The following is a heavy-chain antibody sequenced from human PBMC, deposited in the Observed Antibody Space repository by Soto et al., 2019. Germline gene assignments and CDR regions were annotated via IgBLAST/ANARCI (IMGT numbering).Heavy chain of an antibody. V-gene: IGHV1-69*13. D-gene: IGHD2-2*01. CDR1: GGIFENFD. J-gene: IGHJ4*02. CDR3: AINAERNAQKFDF. CDR2: IIPLFNAT. Sequence: SVKVSCNTCGGIFENFDIGGVRQSPGQGLEWMGEIIPLFNATNYAQKFRGRVTVTADESTRTAYMELTRLTYDDTAVYFCAINAERNAQKFDFWGQGTLVTVSS.